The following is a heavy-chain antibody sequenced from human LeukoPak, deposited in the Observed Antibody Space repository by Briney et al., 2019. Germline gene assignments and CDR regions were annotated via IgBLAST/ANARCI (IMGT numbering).Heavy chain of an antibody. J-gene: IGHJ3*01. Sequence: GGSLRLSCAASGFTFSSYGMNWVRQAPGKGLVWVSRINSDGSSTTYADSVKGRFTITRDNAKNTLFLQMNSLRADDTAVYYCVRNAAMAADVWGQGTMVTVSS. CDR1: GFTFSSYG. CDR2: INSDGSST. V-gene: IGHV3-74*01. CDR3: VRNAAMAADV. D-gene: IGHD5-18*01.